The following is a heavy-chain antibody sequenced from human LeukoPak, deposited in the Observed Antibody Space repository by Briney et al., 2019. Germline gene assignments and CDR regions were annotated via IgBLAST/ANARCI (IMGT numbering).Heavy chain of an antibody. V-gene: IGHV1-69*05. D-gene: IGHD3-3*01. CDR1: VGTFSSYA. CDR2: IIPIFETA. Sequence: SVKVSCKASVGTFSSYAISWVPQAPGQGLEWMGGIIPIFETANYAQTSQGRVPITTDESTSTAYMELSSLRSEDTAVYYCARGLRFLEWLYPSTGYYYMDVWGKGTTVTVSS. J-gene: IGHJ6*03. CDR3: ARGLRFLEWLYPSTGYYYMDV.